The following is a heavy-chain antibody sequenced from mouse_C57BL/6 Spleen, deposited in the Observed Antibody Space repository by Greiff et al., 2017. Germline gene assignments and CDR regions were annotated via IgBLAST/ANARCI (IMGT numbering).Heavy chain of an antibody. J-gene: IGHJ2*01. Sequence: EVKVEESGGGLVQPGGSMKLSCVASGFTFSNYWMNWVRQSPEKGLEWVAQIRLKSDNYATHYAESVKGRFTISRDDSKSSVYLQMNNLRAEDTGIYYCTDGGSSSYYFDYWGQGTTLTVSS. CDR1: GFTFSNYW. CDR2: IRLKSDNYAT. D-gene: IGHD1-1*01. V-gene: IGHV6-3*01. CDR3: TDGGSSSYYFDY.